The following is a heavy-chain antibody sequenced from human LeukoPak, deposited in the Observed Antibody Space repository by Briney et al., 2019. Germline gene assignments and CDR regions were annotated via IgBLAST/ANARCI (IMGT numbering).Heavy chain of an antibody. CDR1: GFTSSTYT. J-gene: IGHJ4*02. D-gene: IGHD5-18*01. CDR3: ARDAGYVRFDF. V-gene: IGHV3-64*01. CDR2: ISGNGGSR. Sequence: GGSLTLSCAASGFTSSTYTMHWVRQAPGKGLEYVSSISGNGGSREYANSVKGRFTISRDNSRNTLYLQMGSLRAEDMAVYYCARDAGYVRFDFWGQGTLATVSS.